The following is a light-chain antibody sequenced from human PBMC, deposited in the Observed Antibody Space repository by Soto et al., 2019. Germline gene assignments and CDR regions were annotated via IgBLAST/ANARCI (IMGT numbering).Light chain of an antibody. V-gene: IGKV3-11*01. CDR1: QSVSSY. J-gene: IGKJ4*01. Sequence: LSPSTLSYSPWERATLSCTASQSVSSYLAWYQQKPGQAPRLLISDAFNRATGIPARFSGSGSGTDFTLTINRPEPEDFAVYYCQHCQPYGDSPPLTVGGGTKVDIK. CDR2: DAF. CDR3: QHCQPYGDSPPLT.